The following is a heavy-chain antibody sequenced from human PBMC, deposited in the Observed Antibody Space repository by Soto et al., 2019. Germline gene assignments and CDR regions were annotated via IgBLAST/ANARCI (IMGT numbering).Heavy chain of an antibody. D-gene: IGHD2-15*01. CDR3: ARAGDRLHNDAFDI. V-gene: IGHV5-51*01. J-gene: IGHJ3*02. CDR2: IYPGDSDT. Sequence: GEALNSSCKGSGYSFTSYWIGWVRQMHGKGLEWMGIIYPGDSDTRYSPSFQGQVTISADKSISTAYLQWSSLKASDTAMYYCARAGDRLHNDAFDIWGQGTMVTVSS. CDR1: GYSFTSYW.